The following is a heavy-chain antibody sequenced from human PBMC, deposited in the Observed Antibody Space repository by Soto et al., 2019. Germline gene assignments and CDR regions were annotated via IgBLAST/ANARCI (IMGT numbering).Heavy chain of an antibody. CDR1: GHTLTGYS. Sequence: ASVKVSCKISGHTLTGYSIHWVRQFPGNGLYWMGGFDADGGDAIYAQKWHGRVTVTKDTYTDTAYTERSGLKSDGTAVYYCAPPTPRRGAMIPHISFDFWGQRTHVTVSS. D-gene: IGHD3-22*01. J-gene: IGHJ4*02. CDR3: APPTPRRGAMIPHISFDF. V-gene: IGHV1-24*01. CDR2: FDADGGDA.